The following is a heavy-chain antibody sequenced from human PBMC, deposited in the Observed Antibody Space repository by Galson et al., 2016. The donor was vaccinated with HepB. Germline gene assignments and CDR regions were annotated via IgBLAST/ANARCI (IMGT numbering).Heavy chain of an antibody. CDR1: GDSVSSNSAA. D-gene: IGHD3-22*01. CDR2: TYYRSEWYN. J-gene: IGHJ4*02. CDR3: ARDYYDSSGYPKGFDY. Sequence: CAISGDSVSSNSAAWNWIRQSPSRGLEWLGRTYYRSEWYNDYALSVKSRITINPDTFKNQFSLQLNSVTHEDTAVYYCARDYYDSSGYPKGFDYWGQGTLVTVSS. V-gene: IGHV6-1*01.